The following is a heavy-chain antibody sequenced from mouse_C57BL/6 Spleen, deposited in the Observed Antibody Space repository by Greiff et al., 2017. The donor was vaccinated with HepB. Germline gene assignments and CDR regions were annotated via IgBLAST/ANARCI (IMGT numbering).Heavy chain of an antibody. V-gene: IGHV1-82*01. D-gene: IGHD1-1*01. J-gene: IGHJ4*01. Sequence: QVQLKQSGPELVKPGASVKISCKASGYAFSSSWMNWVKQRPGKGLEWIGRIYPGDGDTNYNGKFKGKATLTADKSSSTAYMQLSSLTSQDSAVYFCARGLITTTPMDYWGQGTSVTVSS. CDR1: GYAFSSSW. CDR3: ARGLITTTPMDY. CDR2: IYPGDGDT.